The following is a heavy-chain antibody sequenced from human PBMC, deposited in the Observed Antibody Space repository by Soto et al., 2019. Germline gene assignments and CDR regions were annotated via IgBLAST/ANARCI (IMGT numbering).Heavy chain of an antibody. D-gene: IGHD5-18*01. CDR3: ARAGVDTAMVLDFYYYYGMDV. J-gene: IGHJ6*02. CDR2: IIPIFGTA. Sequence: GASVKVSCKASGGTFSSYAISWVRQAPGQGLEWMGGIIPIFGTANYAQKFQGRVTITADESTSTAYMELSSLRSEDTAVYYCARAGVDTAMVLDFYYYYGMDVWGQGTTVTVSS. CDR1: GGTFSSYA. V-gene: IGHV1-69*13.